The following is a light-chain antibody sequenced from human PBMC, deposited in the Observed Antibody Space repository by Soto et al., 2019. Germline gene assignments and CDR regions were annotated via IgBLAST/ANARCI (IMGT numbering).Light chain of an antibody. CDR3: CSYAYSSTFWV. CDR1: SSDVGSYTL. Sequence: QSALTQPASVSGSPGQSITISCTGTSSDVGSYTLVSWYQQHPGKAPKLMIYEGSKRPSGVSNRFSGSKSGNTASLTISGLQAEDEADYYCCSYAYSSTFWVFGGGTKLTVL. J-gene: IGLJ3*02. V-gene: IGLV2-23*03. CDR2: EGS.